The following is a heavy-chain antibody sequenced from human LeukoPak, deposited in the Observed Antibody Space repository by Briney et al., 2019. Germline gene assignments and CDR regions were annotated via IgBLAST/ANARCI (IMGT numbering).Heavy chain of an antibody. Sequence: GGSLRLSCAASGFTFSSYAMSWVRQAPGKGLEWVSAISGSGGSTYYADSVKGRFTISRDNSKNTLYPQMNSLRAEDTAVYYCARDEMATISDFDYWGQGTLVTVSS. V-gene: IGHV3-23*01. J-gene: IGHJ4*02. CDR2: ISGSGGST. D-gene: IGHD5-24*01. CDR3: ARDEMATISDFDY. CDR1: GFTFSSYA.